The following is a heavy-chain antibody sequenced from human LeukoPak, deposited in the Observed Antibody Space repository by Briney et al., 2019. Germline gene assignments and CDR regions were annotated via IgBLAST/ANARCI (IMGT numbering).Heavy chain of an antibody. J-gene: IGHJ4*02. CDR3: ARPSSSTSLFDY. V-gene: IGHV4-39*01. D-gene: IGHD2-2*01. Sequence: SETLSLTCTVSGGSISSSSYYWGWIRQPPGKGLEWIGSIYYSGSTYYNPSLKSRVTISVDTSKNQFSLKLSSVTAADTAVYYCARPSSSTSLFDYWGQGTLVTVSS. CDR1: GGSISSSSYY. CDR2: IYYSGST.